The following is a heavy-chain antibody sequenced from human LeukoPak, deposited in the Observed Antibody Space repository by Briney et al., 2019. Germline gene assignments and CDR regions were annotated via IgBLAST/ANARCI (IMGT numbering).Heavy chain of an antibody. J-gene: IGHJ4*02. CDR1: GGSISSGGYY. CDR2: IYNSGST. V-gene: IGHV4-30-2*01. CDR3: ARYDYGDQNYFDY. Sequence: SETLSLTCTVSGGSISSGGYYWSWIRQHPGKGLEWIGYIYNSGSTYYNPSLKSRVTISVDRSKNQFSLKLSSVTAADTAVYYCARYDYGDQNYFDYWGQGTLVTVSS. D-gene: IGHD4-17*01.